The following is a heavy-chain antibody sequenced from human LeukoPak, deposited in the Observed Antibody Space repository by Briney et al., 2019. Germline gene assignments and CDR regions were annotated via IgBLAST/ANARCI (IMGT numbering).Heavy chain of an antibody. V-gene: IGHV4-34*01. CDR1: GGSFSGYY. CDR2: ISHSGST. J-gene: IGHJ4*02. Sequence: PSETLSLTCAVYGGSFSGYYWSWIRQPPGKGLEWIGEISHSGSTNYNPSLKSRVTISVDTSKNQFSLKLSSVTAADTALYYCARHWDYSFDYWGQGTLVTVSS. CDR3: ARHWDYSFDY. D-gene: IGHD7-27*01.